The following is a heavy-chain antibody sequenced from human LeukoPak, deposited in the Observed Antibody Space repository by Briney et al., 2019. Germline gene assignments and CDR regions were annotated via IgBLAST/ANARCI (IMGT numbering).Heavy chain of an antibody. V-gene: IGHV1-18*01. Sequence: ASVKVSCKASGYTFSTYGISWVRQAPGQGLEWMGWISTSNGDTKYAQKLQGRVTMTTDTSTSTAYMELRNLRSVDTAVYYCAREGLGELTLDYWGQGTLVTVSS. D-gene: IGHD3-16*01. CDR2: ISTSNGDT. CDR3: AREGLGELTLDY. J-gene: IGHJ4*02. CDR1: GYTFSTYG.